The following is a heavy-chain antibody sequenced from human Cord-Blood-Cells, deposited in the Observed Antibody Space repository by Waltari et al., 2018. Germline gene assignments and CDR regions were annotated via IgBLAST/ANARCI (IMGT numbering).Heavy chain of an antibody. CDR1: GFTVSSNY. J-gene: IGHJ3*02. D-gene: IGHD1-7*01. CDR3: ARKGRSAGDNWNYAFDI. CDR2: IYSGGST. V-gene: IGHV3-53*02. Sequence: EVQLVETGGGLIQPGGYLRLSCAASGFTVSSNYMSWVRQAPGKGLEWVSVIYSGGSTYYADSVKGRFTISRDNSKNTLYLQMNSLRAEDTAVYYCARKGRSAGDNWNYAFDIWGQGTMVTVSS.